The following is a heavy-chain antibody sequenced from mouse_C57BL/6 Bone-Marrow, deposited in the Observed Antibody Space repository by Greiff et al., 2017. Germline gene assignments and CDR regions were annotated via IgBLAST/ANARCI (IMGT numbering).Heavy chain of an antibody. V-gene: IGHV14-3*01. D-gene: IGHD1-1*01. CDR2: IDPANGNT. CDR3: APYYCGRSYGDY. CDR1: GFNIKNTY. Sequence: VQLQQSVAELVRPGASVKLSCTASGFNIKNTYMHWVKQSPEQGLEWIGRIDPANGNTKYAPKFQGKATITADTSSNTTYLQLSSLTSEDTAIYCSAPYYCGRSYGDYWGQGTTLTVSS. J-gene: IGHJ2*01.